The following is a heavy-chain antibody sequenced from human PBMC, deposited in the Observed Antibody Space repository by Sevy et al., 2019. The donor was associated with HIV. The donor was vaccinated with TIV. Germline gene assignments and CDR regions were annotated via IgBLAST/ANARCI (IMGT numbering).Heavy chain of an antibody. CDR1: GFTFSGSA. D-gene: IGHD2-15*01. CDR2: IRSKANSYAP. Sequence: GGSLRLSCAASGFTFSGSAMHWVRQASGKGLEWVGRIRSKANSYAPAYAASVKGRFTISRHDSKNTAYLQMNSLKTEDTAVYYCTRLPLSCSGGSCHGTWGQGTLVTVSS. CDR3: TRLPLSCSGGSCHGT. V-gene: IGHV3-73*01. J-gene: IGHJ5*02.